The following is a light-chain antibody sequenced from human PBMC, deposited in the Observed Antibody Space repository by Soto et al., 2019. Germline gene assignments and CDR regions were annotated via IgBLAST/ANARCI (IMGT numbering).Light chain of an antibody. CDR3: SSYTNSHVV. CDR2: DVS. Sequence: QPVLTQPASVSGSPGQSITISCTGISSDVDGYKYVSWYQQHPGKAPKLIIYDVSNRPSGVSNRFSGSKSGNTASLTTSGLQAEDEADYYCSSYTNSHVVFGGGTQLTVL. CDR1: SSDVDGYKY. J-gene: IGLJ2*01. V-gene: IGLV2-14*01.